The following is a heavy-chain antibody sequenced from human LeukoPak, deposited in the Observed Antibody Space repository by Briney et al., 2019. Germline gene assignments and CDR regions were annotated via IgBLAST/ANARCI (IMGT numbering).Heavy chain of an antibody. Sequence: GASVRVSCKASGYTFLNHCLHWVRQAPGQGLEWMGRIIPILGIANYAQKFQGRVTITADKSTSTAYMELSSLRSEDTAVYYCARDLGRDGYNLRGFVYWGQGTLVTVSS. V-gene: IGHV1-69*04. D-gene: IGHD5-24*01. CDR1: GYTFLNHC. J-gene: IGHJ4*02. CDR3: ARDLGRDGYNLRGFVY. CDR2: IIPILGIA.